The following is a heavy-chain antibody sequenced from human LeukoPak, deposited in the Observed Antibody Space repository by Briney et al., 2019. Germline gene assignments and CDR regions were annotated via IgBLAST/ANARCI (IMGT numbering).Heavy chain of an antibody. CDR3: ARGKAGDSSGYSSDY. CDR1: GGTFSSYA. Sequence: GSSVKVSCKASGGTFSSYAISWVRQAPGQGLEWMGRIIPILGIANYAQKFQGRVTITADKSTSTAYMELSSLRSEDTAVYYCARGKAGDSSGYSSDYWGQGTLVTVSS. V-gene: IGHV1-69*04. D-gene: IGHD3-22*01. J-gene: IGHJ4*02. CDR2: IIPILGIA.